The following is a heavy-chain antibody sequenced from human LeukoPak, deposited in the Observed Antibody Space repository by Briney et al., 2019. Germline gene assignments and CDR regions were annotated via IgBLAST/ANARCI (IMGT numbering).Heavy chain of an antibody. D-gene: IGHD6-25*01. CDR3: ARDVCSGCYYFDY. J-gene: IGHJ4*02. Sequence: ASVKVSCKASGYTLTTYYMHWVRQAPGQGLEWVGTINPSGGSTSYAQKLQSKVAMTRDTSTSTVYMELSSLRSEDTAVYYCARDVCSGCYYFDYWGQGTLVTVSS. CDR1: GYTLTTYY. V-gene: IGHV1-46*04. CDR2: INPSGGST.